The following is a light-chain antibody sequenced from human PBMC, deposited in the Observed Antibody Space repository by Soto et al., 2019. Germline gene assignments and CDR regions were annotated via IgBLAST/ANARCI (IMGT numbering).Light chain of an antibody. Sequence: DTQMTQSPSSLSAYVGDRVTITCRASQGIYNYLAWYQQKPGKVPKILIYAASSLVSGVPSRFSGSGSGTDCTLTISSLQPEDVATYYCQKCNSAPFTFGPGTKVDIK. V-gene: IGKV1-27*01. J-gene: IGKJ3*01. CDR3: QKCNSAPFT. CDR1: QGIYNY. CDR2: AAS.